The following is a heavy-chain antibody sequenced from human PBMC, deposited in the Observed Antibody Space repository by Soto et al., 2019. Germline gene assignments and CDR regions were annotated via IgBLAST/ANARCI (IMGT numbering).Heavy chain of an antibody. CDR2: INHSGST. V-gene: IGHV4-34*01. D-gene: IGHD6-25*01. CDR1: GGSFSGYY. Sequence: SETLSLTCAVYGGSFSGYYWSWIRQPPGKGLEWIGEINHSGSTNYNPSLKSRVTISVDTSKNQFSLKLSSVTAADTAVYYCARRLGDGSGRTNWFDPWGQGTLVTVSS. J-gene: IGHJ5*02. CDR3: ARRLGDGSGRTNWFDP.